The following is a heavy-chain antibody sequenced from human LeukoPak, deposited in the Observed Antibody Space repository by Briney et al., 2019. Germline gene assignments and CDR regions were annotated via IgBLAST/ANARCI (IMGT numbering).Heavy chain of an antibody. Sequence: SETLSLTCAVYGGSFSGYYWSWIRQPPVKGLEWIGEINHSGSTNYNPSLKSRVTISVDTSKNQFSLKLSSVTAADTAVYYCARVRDSSGYIEFWGQGTLVTVSS. J-gene: IGHJ4*02. V-gene: IGHV4-34*01. CDR1: GGSFSGYY. CDR2: INHSGST. D-gene: IGHD3-22*01. CDR3: ARVRDSSGYIEF.